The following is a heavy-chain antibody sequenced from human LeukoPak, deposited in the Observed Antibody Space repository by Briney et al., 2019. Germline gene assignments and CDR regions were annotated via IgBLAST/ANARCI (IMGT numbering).Heavy chain of an antibody. CDR1: GFTFSSYA. D-gene: IGHD2-15*01. J-gene: IGHJ4*02. Sequence: GGSLRLSCAASGFTFSSYAMSWARQAPGKGLEWVSAISGSGGSTYYADSVKGRFTISRDNSKNTLYLQMNSLRAEDTAVYYCAKVGLYCSGGSCYPSYFDYWGQGTLVTVSS. CDR3: AKVGLYCSGGSCYPSYFDY. V-gene: IGHV3-23*01. CDR2: ISGSGGST.